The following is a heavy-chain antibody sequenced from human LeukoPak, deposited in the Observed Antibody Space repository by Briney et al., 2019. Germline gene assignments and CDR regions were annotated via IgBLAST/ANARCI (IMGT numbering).Heavy chain of an antibody. CDR2: INHSGST. D-gene: IGHD3-10*01. J-gene: IGHJ3*02. CDR3: ARGKRGFKGAFDI. CDR1: GGSFSGYY. V-gene: IGHV4-34*01. Sequence: PSETLSLTCAVYGGSFSGYYWSWIRQPPGKGLEWIGEINHSGSTNYNPSLKSRVTISVDTSKNQFSLKLSSVTAADTAVYYCARGKRGFKGAFDIWGQGTMVTVSS.